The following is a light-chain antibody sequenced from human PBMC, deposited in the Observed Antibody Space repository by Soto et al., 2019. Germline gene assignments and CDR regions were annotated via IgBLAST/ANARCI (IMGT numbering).Light chain of an antibody. CDR3: QQYSHLIT. J-gene: IGKJ5*01. V-gene: IGKV1-33*01. CDR2: DAS. Sequence: DIQMTQSPSSLSASVGDRATITGQASQDISNYLNWYQQKLGKAPKLLIYDASNLETGVPSRFSGSGSGTDFTFTISSLQPEDIATYYCQQYSHLITFGQGTRLEIK. CDR1: QDISNY.